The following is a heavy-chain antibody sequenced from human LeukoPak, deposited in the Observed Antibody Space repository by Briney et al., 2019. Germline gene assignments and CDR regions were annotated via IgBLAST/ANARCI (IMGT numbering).Heavy chain of an antibody. V-gene: IGHV4-34*01. D-gene: IGHD1-1*01. J-gene: IGHJ4*02. CDR3: ARRRNWNDVLDS. CDR1: GGSFSGFS. Sequence: SETLSLTCAVYGGSFSGFSWSWIRQSPGKGLEWIGQINHGGDTNCNPSLKSRVTISVDTSKNQFSLKLSSVTAADTAVYYCARRRNWNDVLDSWGQGTLVTGSS. CDR2: INHGGDT.